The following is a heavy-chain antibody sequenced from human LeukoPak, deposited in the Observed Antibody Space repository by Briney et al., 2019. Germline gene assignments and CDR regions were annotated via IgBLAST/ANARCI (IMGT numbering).Heavy chain of an antibody. CDR2: MYHRGST. V-gene: IGHV4-38-2*01. CDR1: GHSISSGYY. D-gene: IGHD4-11*01. CDR3: ARHRGDNSNPRYYFYYMDV. Sequence: PETLSLTCSVSGHSISSGYYWGWIRPPPGKGLEWIGTMYHRGSTYYNPSLKSRVTMSGDTSKNHFSLKLSSVIAADAAVYYCARHRGDNSNPRYYFYYMDVWGKGTTVTVSS. J-gene: IGHJ6*03.